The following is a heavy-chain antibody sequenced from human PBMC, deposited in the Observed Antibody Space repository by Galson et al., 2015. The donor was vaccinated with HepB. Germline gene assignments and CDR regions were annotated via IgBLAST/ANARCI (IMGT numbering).Heavy chain of an antibody. J-gene: IGHJ4*02. V-gene: IGHV3-33*01. D-gene: IGHD4-17*01. CDR3: ARDYDYGEQASIFDY. Sequence: SLRLSCAASGFTFSSYGMHWVRQAPGKGLEWVAVIWYDGSNKYYADSVKGRFTISRDNSKNTLYPQMNSLRAEDTAVYYCARDYDYGEQASIFDYWGQGTLVTVSS. CDR1: GFTFSSYG. CDR2: IWYDGSNK.